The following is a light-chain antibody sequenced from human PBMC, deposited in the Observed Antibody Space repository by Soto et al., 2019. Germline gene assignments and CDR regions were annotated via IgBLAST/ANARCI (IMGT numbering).Light chain of an antibody. CDR1: QAVSSD. J-gene: IGKJ4*01. CDR3: QQYNGWPRT. Sequence: EIVMTQSPVTLSVSPGERADLSCRTSQAVSSDLAWYQQKPGQAPRLLIYGASIRASGVPARFSGSASGTDFTLTISSLQSEDSAVYYCQQYNGWPRTFGEGTKVEI. CDR2: GAS. V-gene: IGKV3D-15*01.